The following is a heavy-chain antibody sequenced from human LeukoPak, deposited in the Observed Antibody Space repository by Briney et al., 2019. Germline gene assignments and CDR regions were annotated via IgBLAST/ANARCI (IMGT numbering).Heavy chain of an antibody. CDR1: GFTFSSYS. CDR2: ISSSSSYI. CDR3: ARDKLQWLVSP. Sequence: GRSLRLSCAASGFTFSSYSMNWVRHAPAKGLEWVSSISSSSSYIYYADSVKGRFTISRDNAKNTLYLQMNSLRAEDTAVYYCARDKLQWLVSPWGQGTLVTVSS. V-gene: IGHV3-21*01. J-gene: IGHJ5*02. D-gene: IGHD6-19*01.